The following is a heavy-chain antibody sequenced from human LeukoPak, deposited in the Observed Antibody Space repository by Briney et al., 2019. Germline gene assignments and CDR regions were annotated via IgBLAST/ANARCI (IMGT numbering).Heavy chain of an antibody. CDR1: GGTFSEYA. D-gene: IGHD2-2*01. CDR3: ARDSIVLIPTALPHTKDY. J-gene: IGHJ4*02. CDR2: IIPIFGKA. Sequence: ASVKVSCKASGGTFSEYAISWVRQAPGQGLEWMGGIIPIFGKADYAQKFQGRVTITTDESTSTAYLELGSLRSDDTAVYYCARDSIVLIPTALPHTKDYWGQGTLVTVSS. V-gene: IGHV1-69*05.